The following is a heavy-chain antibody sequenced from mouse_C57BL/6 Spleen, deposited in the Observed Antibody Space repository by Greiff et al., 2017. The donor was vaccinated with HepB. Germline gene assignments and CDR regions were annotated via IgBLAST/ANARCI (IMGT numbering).Heavy chain of an antibody. CDR1: GYTFTSYW. V-gene: IGHV1-7*01. CDR3: ARSGITEVEAGYFGV. D-gene: IGHD1-1*01. J-gene: IGHJ1*03. CDR2: IHPSSGYT. Sequence: QVQLQQSGAELAKPVASVKLSCKASGYTFTSYWMYWVYQRPGQGLEWIGYIHPSSGYTKYNQKFKDKATLTADKSSSTSYMQRSSRTYEDSAVYYCARSGITEVEAGYFGVWGTGTTVSNSS.